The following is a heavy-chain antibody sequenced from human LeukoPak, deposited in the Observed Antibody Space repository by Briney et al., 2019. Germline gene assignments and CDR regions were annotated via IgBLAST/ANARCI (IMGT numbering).Heavy chain of an antibody. D-gene: IGHD3-22*01. J-gene: IGHJ5*02. CDR2: ISSSSSYI. Sequence: PGGSLRLSCAASGFTFSSYGMHWVRQAPGKGLEWVSSISSSSSYIYYADSVKGRFTISRGNAKDSLYLQMNGLRAEDTAVYYCARYYYDSSGAWFDPWGQGTLVTVSS. V-gene: IGHV3-21*01. CDR3: ARYYYDSSGAWFDP. CDR1: GFTFSSYG.